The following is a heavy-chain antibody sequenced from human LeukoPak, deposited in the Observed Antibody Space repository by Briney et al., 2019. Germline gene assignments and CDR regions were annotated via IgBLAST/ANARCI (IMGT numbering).Heavy chain of an antibody. Sequence: GASVTVSCKASGGTFSSYAISWVRQAPGQGREWMGRIIPILGIANYAQKFQGRVTITADKTTSTAYMELSSLRSEDTAVYYCARGPQGWLQAFDIWGQGTMVTVSA. D-gene: IGHD5-24*01. CDR1: GGTFSSYA. J-gene: IGHJ3*02. V-gene: IGHV1-69*04. CDR2: IIPILGIA. CDR3: ARGPQGWLQAFDI.